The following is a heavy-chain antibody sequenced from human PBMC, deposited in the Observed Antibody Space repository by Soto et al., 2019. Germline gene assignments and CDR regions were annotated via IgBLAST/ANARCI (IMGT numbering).Heavy chain of an antibody. CDR1: GFSVRTNY. J-gene: IGHJ4*02. Sequence: EVQLVETGEGLMQPGGSRRLSFAASGFSVRTNYMSWVRQAPGRGLEWVSVYESGGSIYYADSVKGRFTISRDTSKNTLDLQMNSLRGEDTAVYYCARAGVTPNFFDYWGQGARVTVSS. D-gene: IGHD3-10*01. CDR3: ARAGVTPNFFDY. CDR2: YESGGSI. V-gene: IGHV3-53*02.